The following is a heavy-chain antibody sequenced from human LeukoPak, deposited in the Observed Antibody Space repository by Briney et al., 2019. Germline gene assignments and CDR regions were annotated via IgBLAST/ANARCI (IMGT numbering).Heavy chain of an antibody. D-gene: IGHD3-3*02. Sequence: ASVKVSCKASGYTFTSYYMHWVRQAPGQGLEWMGRINPNSGGTNYAQKFQGRVTMTRDTSISTAYMELSRLRSDDTAVYYCARDHLAPGHVASAPFDPWGQGTLVTVSS. CDR1: GYTFTSYY. CDR3: ARDHLAPGHVASAPFDP. CDR2: INPNSGGT. V-gene: IGHV1-2*06. J-gene: IGHJ5*02.